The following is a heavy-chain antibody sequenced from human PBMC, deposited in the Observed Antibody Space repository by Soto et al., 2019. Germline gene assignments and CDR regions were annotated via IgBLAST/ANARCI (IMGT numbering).Heavy chain of an antibody. J-gene: IGHJ4*02. CDR1: GFTFSTYT. CDR3: ARDPEDWNYPVFDC. CDR2: ITSSSSFI. V-gene: IGHV3-21*01. Sequence: EVQLVESGGGLVKPGGSLRLSCAASGFTFSTYTMNWVRQAPGKGLEWVSSITSSSSFIFYADSLNGRFTISRDNAKNSVYLQMNSLRAEDTAVYYCARDPEDWNYPVFDCWGQGTLVTVSS. D-gene: IGHD1-7*01.